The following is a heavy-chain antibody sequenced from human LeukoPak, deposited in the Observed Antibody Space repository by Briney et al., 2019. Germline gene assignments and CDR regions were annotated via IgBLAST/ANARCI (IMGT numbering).Heavy chain of an antibody. Sequence: GESLKISCMGSGYSFTSYWIGWVRQMPGKGLEWMGIIYPGDSDTRYSPSFQGQVTISADKSISTAYLQWSSLKASDTAMYYCARRGQTYYYDSSGYYYADYWGQGTLVTVSS. V-gene: IGHV5-51*01. J-gene: IGHJ4*02. D-gene: IGHD3-22*01. CDR2: IYPGDSDT. CDR3: ARRGQTYYYDSSGYYYADY. CDR1: GYSFTSYW.